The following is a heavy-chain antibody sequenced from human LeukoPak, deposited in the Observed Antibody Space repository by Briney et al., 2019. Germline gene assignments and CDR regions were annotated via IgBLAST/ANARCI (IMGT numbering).Heavy chain of an antibody. Sequence: ASVKVSCKASGGSFNRYAISWVRQAPGRGLEWMGGIIPIFGTANYAQKFQGRVTITRDTSASTAYMELSSLRSEDTAVYYCARAASLWFGELYLDYWGQGTLVTVSS. D-gene: IGHD3-10*01. J-gene: IGHJ4*02. CDR1: GGSFNRYA. V-gene: IGHV1-69*05. CDR3: ARAASLWFGELYLDY. CDR2: IIPIFGTA.